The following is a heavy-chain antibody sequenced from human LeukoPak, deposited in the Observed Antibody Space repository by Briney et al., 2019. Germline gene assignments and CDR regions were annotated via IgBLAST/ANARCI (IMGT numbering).Heavy chain of an antibody. CDR3: ATSPPASDWFDP. V-gene: IGHV1-24*01. CDR1: GYTLTELS. D-gene: IGHD2-2*01. CDR2: FDPEDGET. Sequence: ASVNVSCKVSGYTLTELSMHWVRQAPGKGLEWRGGFDPEDGETIYAQKFQGRVTMTEDTSTDTAYMELSSLRSEDTAVYYCATSPPASDWFDPWGQGTLVTVSS. J-gene: IGHJ5*02.